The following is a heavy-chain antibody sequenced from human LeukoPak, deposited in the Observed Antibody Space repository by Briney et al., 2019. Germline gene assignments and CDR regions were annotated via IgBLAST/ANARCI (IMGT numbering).Heavy chain of an antibody. CDR1: GFTYSSYA. D-gene: IGHD3-10*01. Sequence: GGSLRLSCAASGFTYSSYAMSWVRQVPGKGLEWVSAISGSGGSTYYADSVKGRFTISRDNSKNTLYLQMNSLRAEDTAVYYCAKGFNSGSSIRSFDYWGQGTLVTVSS. CDR2: ISGSGGST. CDR3: AKGFNSGSSIRSFDY. J-gene: IGHJ4*02. V-gene: IGHV3-23*01.